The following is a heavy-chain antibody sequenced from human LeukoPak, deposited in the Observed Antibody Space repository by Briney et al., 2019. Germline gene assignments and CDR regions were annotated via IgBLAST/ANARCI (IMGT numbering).Heavy chain of an antibody. D-gene: IGHD2-15*01. CDR1: GFICTTYS. Sequence: QPGGSLRLSCAASGFICTTYSMSWVRHAPGEGLEWVSHIPSSCSLIYSGDSVKGRFPITRANAKSSLYMQMNSLRAEDTAVYYCASTLLYCSGGSCYPTRFDSWGQGTLVTVSS. V-gene: IGHV3-48*01. CDR2: IPSSCSLI. J-gene: IGHJ4*02. CDR3: ASTLLYCSGGSCYPTRFDS.